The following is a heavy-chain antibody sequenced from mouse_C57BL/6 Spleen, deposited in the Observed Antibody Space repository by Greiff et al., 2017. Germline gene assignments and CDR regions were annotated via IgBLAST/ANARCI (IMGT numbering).Heavy chain of an antibody. CDR3: ARHEGQDYDPAGFAY. Sequence: QVQLQQSGAELVKPGASVKLSCKASGSTFTEYTIHWVKQRPGQGLEWIGWFYPGSGSIKYNEKFQDKATLTADQYSITVYIEHSKLTAEGASVDFGARHEGQDYDPAGFAYWGQGTRVTVSA. D-gene: IGHD2-4*01. J-gene: IGHJ3*01. CDR2: FYPGSGSI. V-gene: IGHV1-62-2*01. CDR1: GSTFTEYT.